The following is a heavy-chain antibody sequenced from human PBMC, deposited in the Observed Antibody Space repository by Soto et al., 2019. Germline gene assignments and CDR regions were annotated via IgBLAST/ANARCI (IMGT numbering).Heavy chain of an antibody. Sequence: PGGSLRLSCAASGFTFSSYAMSWVRQAPGKGLEWVSAISGSGGSTYYADSVKGRFTISRDNSKNTLYLQMNSLRAEDTAVYYCAKDPSMIVVVTSDDWGQGTLVTVS. CDR1: GFTFSSYA. V-gene: IGHV3-23*01. CDR2: ISGSGGST. D-gene: IGHD3-22*01. CDR3: AKDPSMIVVVTSDD. J-gene: IGHJ4*02.